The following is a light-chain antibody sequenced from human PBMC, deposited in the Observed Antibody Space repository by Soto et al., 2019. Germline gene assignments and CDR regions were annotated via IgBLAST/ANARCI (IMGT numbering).Light chain of an antibody. V-gene: IGKV1-5*03. CDR2: KAS. CDR1: QSISGW. J-gene: IGKJ1*01. CDR3: QQYSTYLGT. Sequence: DIQMTQSPSTLSASVGDRVTITCRASQSISGWLAWYQHKTGKAPKLLISKASSLESGVPSRFSGSESGTECTLTISSLQPDDFATYYCQQYSTYLGTFGQGTKVEIK.